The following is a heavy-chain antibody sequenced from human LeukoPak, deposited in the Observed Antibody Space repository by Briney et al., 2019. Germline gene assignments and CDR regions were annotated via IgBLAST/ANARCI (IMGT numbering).Heavy chain of an antibody. Sequence: SETLSLTCTVSGGPISSSSYYWGWVRQPPGKGLEWIGSIYYSGNTYYNPSLKSRVTISVDTSKNQFSLKLSSVTAADTAVYYCARLYDFWSGDHNWFDPWGQGTLVTVSS. CDR3: ARLYDFWSGDHNWFDP. J-gene: IGHJ5*02. CDR1: GGPISSSSYY. CDR2: IYYSGNT. D-gene: IGHD3-3*01. V-gene: IGHV4-39*01.